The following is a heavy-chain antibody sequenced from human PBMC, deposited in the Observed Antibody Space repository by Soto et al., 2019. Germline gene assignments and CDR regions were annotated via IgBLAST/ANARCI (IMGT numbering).Heavy chain of an antibody. Sequence: EVQLLESGGGLVQPGGSLRLYCAASGFTFSSCAMSWVRQAPGKGLEWVSGLSGSGGSTHYAESVKGRFTISRDNSKNTLYLQMNSLRAEDTALYFCAGTRGLQLRSGYFYFGMDVWGHGTTVTVSS. V-gene: IGHV3-23*01. CDR1: GFTFSSCA. CDR2: LSGSGGST. J-gene: IGHJ6*02. D-gene: IGHD2-21*02. CDR3: AGTRGLQLRSGYFYFGMDV.